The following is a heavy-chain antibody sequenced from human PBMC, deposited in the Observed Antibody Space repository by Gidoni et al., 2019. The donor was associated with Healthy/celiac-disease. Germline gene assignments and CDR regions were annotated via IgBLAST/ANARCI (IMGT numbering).Heavy chain of an antibody. D-gene: IGHD3-3*01. CDR3: ARDRVTIFGVVLGDAFDI. CDR1: GFTVSSKY. CDR2: IYSGGST. Sequence: EVQLVESGGGLVQPGGSLRLSCAASGFTVSSKYMSWVRQAPGKGLEWVSVIYSGGSTYYADSVKGRFTISRDNSKNTLYLQMNSLRAEDTAVYYCARDRVTIFGVVLGDAFDIWGQGTMVTVSS. J-gene: IGHJ3*02. V-gene: IGHV3-66*01.